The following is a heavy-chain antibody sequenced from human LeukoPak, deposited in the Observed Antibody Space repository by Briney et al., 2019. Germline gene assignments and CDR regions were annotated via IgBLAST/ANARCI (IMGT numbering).Heavy chain of an antibody. V-gene: IGHV4-59*01. D-gene: IGHD1-26*01. CDR2: IYYSGST. J-gene: IGHJ6*02. CDR1: GGSISSYY. CDR3: ARVTRSGSYYYFYGMDV. Sequence: PSETLSLTCTVSGGSISSYYWSWIRQPPGKGLEWIGYIYYSGSTNYNPSLKSRVTISVDTSKNQFSLKLSSVTAADTAVYYCARVTRSGSYYYFYGMDVWGQGTTVTVSS.